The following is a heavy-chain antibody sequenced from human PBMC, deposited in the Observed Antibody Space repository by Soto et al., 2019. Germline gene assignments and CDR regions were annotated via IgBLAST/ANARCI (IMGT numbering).Heavy chain of an antibody. Sequence: GGSLRLSCAASGFTVSSNYMSWVRQAPGKGLEWVSVIYSGGSTYYADSVKGRFTISRDNSKNTLYLQMNSLRAEDTAVYYCASGRYSYGYAYYYYMDGWGKGTKVTVSS. D-gene: IGHD5-18*01. CDR2: IYSGGST. J-gene: IGHJ6*03. V-gene: IGHV3-66*01. CDR3: ASGRYSYGYAYYYYMDG. CDR1: GFTVSSNY.